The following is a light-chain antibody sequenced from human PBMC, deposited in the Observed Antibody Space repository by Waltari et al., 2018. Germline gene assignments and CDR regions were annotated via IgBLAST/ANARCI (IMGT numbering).Light chain of an antibody. J-gene: IGKJ4*01. CDR3: QDYDNLPPLT. Sequence: DIQMTPSPSSLSASVGDRVTITCQASQDISNYLNLFQQKPGKAPNLLIYDAPNLETGVPSRFSGSGSGTDFTFTISSLQPEEIATYYCQDYDNLPPLTFGGGTKVEIK. CDR1: QDISNY. CDR2: DAP. V-gene: IGKV1-33*01.